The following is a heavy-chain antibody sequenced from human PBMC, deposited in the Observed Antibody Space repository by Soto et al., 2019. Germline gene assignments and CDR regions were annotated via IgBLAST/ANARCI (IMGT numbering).Heavy chain of an antibody. CDR2: ISYGGST. CDR1: GGSINSGGYC. V-gene: IGHV4-31*03. J-gene: IGHJ4*02. Sequence: QVQLQESGPGLVKPSQTLSLTCTVSGGSINSGGYCWSWIRQHPGKGLDWIGCISYGGSTSYNPSLKSRVTISVDTSKNPFSLKLTSVTAADTAVHYCSRGILVWGQGALITVSS. CDR3: SRGILV. D-gene: IGHD5-18*01.